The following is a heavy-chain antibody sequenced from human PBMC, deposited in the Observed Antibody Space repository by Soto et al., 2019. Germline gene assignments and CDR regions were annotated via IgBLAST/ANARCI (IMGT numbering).Heavy chain of an antibody. J-gene: IGHJ6*02. D-gene: IGHD6-6*01. CDR3: AKDTGRGSNSSRYYYGLDV. V-gene: IGHV3-9*01. Sequence: EVQLVESGGGLVQPGRSLRLSCAASGFTFDDYAMHWVRQAPGKGLEWVSGISWNSGTIVYADSVKGRFTISRDNAKNSLYLQMNRLSGEDTAFYYCAKDTGRGSNSSRYYYGLDVRGQGTTVMVS. CDR1: GFTFDDYA. CDR2: ISWNSGTI.